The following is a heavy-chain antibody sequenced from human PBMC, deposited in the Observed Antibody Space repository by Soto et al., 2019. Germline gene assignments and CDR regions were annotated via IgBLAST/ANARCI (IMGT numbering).Heavy chain of an antibody. V-gene: IGHV4-31*03. CDR3: ATLSSLDPGGYYYGMDV. D-gene: IGHD3-10*01. Sequence: SETLSLTCTVSGGSISSGGYYWSWIRQHPGKGLEWIGYIYYSGSTYYNPSLKSRVTISVDTSKNQFSLKLSSVTAADTAVHYCATLSSLDPGGYYYGMDVWGQGTTVTVSS. CDR2: IYYSGST. J-gene: IGHJ6*02. CDR1: GGSISSGGYY.